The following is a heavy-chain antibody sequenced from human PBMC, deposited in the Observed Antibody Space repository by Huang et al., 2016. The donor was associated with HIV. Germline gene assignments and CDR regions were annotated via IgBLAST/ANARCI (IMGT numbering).Heavy chain of an antibody. CDR1: GGSVSGHY. CDR2: INDNGYT. CDR3: ARASWYEPRSWYFGL. D-gene: IGHD6-13*01. V-gene: IGHV4-34*01. Sequence: QVQLQQWGAGLLKPSEILSLTCAVYGGSVSGHYWSWIRQPPGKGLEWIAEINDNGYTNYNPSLKSRVTISVHTSRNQCSLKLNSVTAADAAVYYCARASWYEPRSWYFGLWGRGTLVTVSS. J-gene: IGHJ2*01.